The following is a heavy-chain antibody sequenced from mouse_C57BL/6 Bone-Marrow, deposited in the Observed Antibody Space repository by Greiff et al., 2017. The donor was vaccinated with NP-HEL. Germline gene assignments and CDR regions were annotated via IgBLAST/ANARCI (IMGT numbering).Heavy chain of an antibody. CDR1: GYTFTSYG. CDR2: IYPRSGNT. CDR3: ARRWDVPHYFDY. J-gene: IGHJ2*01. Sequence: QVQLKESGAELARPGASVKLSCKASGYTFTSYGISWVKQRTGQGLEWIGEIYPRSGNTYYNEKFKGKATLTADKSSSTAYMELCSLTSEDSAVYFCARRWDVPHYFDYWGQGTTLTVSS. V-gene: IGHV1-81*01. D-gene: IGHD4-1*01.